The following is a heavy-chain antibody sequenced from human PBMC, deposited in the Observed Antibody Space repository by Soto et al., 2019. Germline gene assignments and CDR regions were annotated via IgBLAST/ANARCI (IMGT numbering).Heavy chain of an antibody. CDR2: ISAYNGNT. CDR1: GYTFTSYG. J-gene: IGHJ4*02. CDR3: ARDLSKLRLRSLSPFFDY. Sequence: QVQLVQSGAEVKKPGASVKVSCKASGYTFTSYGIIWVRQAPGQGLERMGWISAYNGNTNYAQKLQGRVTMTTDTSTSTAYMELRSLRSDDTAVYYCARDLSKLRLRSLSPFFDYWGQGTLVTVSS. V-gene: IGHV1-18*01. D-gene: IGHD4-17*01.